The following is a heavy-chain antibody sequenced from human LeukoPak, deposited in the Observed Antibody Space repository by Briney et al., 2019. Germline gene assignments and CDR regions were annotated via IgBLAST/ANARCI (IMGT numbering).Heavy chain of an antibody. D-gene: IGHD3-22*01. V-gene: IGHV3-21*04. CDR2: ISSSSSYI. J-gene: IGHJ4*02. CDR1: GFTFSSYS. Sequence: GPLRLSRAASGFTFSSYSMNWVRQAPGKGLEWVSSISSSSSYIYYADSVKGRFTISRDNAKNSLYLQMNSLRVEDTALYYCAKEHSVLTMMRGLDSWGQGTLVTVSS. CDR3: AKEHSVLTMMRGLDS.